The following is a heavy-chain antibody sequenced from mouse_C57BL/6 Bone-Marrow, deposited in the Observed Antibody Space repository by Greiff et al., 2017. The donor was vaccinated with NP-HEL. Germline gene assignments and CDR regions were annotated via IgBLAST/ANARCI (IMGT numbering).Heavy chain of an antibody. V-gene: IGHV1-59*01. Sequence: QVQLQQPGAELVRPGTSVKLSCKASGYTFTSYWMHWVKQRPGQGLEWIGVIDPSDSYTNYNQKFKGKATLTVDTSSSTAYMQLSSLTSEDSAVYYCARSYYYGTRMDYWGQGTSVTVSS. CDR3: ARSYYYGTRMDY. D-gene: IGHD1-1*01. CDR1: GYTFTSYW. CDR2: IDPSDSYT. J-gene: IGHJ4*01.